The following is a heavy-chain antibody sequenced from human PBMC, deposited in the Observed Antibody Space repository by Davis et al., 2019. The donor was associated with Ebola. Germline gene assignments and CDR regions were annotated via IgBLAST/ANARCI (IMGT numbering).Heavy chain of an antibody. V-gene: IGHV3-21*01. CDR2: ISSSSSYI. J-gene: IGHJ4*02. CDR3: ASRRRDSSGYPFDY. CDR1: GFTFSSYS. D-gene: IGHD3-22*01. Sequence: GESLKISCAASGFTFSSYSMNWVRQAPGKGPEWVSSISSSSSYIYYADSVKGRFTISRDNAKNSLYLQMNSLRAEDTAVYYCASRRRDSSGYPFDYWGQGTLVTVSS.